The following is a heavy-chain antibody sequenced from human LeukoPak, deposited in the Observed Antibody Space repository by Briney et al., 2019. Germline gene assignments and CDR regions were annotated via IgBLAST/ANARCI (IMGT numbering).Heavy chain of an antibody. V-gene: IGHV3-7*01. D-gene: IGHD3-22*01. J-gene: IGHJ4*02. CDR3: AGIGYYDSSGYYYSYPYYFDY. CDR2: IKQDGSEK. Sequence: GRSLRLSCAASGFTFGDYAMSWVRQAPGKGLEWVANIKQDGSEKYYVDSVKGRFTISRDNAKNSLYLQMNSLRAEDTAVYYCAGIGYYDSSGYYYSYPYYFDYWGQGTLVTVSS. CDR1: GFTFGDYA.